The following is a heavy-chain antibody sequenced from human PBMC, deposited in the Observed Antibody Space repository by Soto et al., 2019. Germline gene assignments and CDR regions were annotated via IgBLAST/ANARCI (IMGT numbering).Heavy chain of an antibody. CDR1: GYTFSSYD. CDR3: ARIRGLYDILTGYYTPYYYGMDV. CDR2: MNPSNGHT. V-gene: IGHV1-8*01. Sequence: ASVKVSCKASGYTFSSYDIYWVRQASGQGLEWMGWMNPSNGHTGYAQKFQGRVTMTRNTSIRTAYMEVSSLRSVDTATYYCARIRGLYDILTGYYTPYYYGMDVWGQGTTVTVSS. J-gene: IGHJ6*02. D-gene: IGHD3-9*01.